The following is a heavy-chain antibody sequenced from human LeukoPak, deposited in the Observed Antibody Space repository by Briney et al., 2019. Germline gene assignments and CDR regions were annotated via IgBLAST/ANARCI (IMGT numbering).Heavy chain of an antibody. J-gene: IGHJ6*03. Sequence: SETLSLTCSVSGGSIDYYFWDWIRQPPGKGLEWIGYVYYSGTTDYNPPLMSRVSISVDTSKNQFSLRLSSVTAADTAVYYCARRPTLAAGHYYYMDVWGKGTTVIVSS. CDR3: ARRPTLAAGHYYYMDV. CDR1: GGSIDYYF. V-gene: IGHV4-59*08. CDR2: VYYSGTT.